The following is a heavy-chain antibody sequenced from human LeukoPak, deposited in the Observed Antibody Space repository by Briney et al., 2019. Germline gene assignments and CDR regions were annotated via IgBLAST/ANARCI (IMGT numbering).Heavy chain of an antibody. CDR1: GGSISSYY. Sequence: SETLSLTCTVSGGSISSYYWSWIRQPPGKGLEWIGYIYYSGSTNYNPSLKSRVTISVDTSKNQFSLKLSSVTAADTAVYYCVGCSGGSCYPSTFNYWGQGTLVTVSS. D-gene: IGHD2-15*01. J-gene: IGHJ4*02. CDR2: IYYSGST. V-gene: IGHV4-59*08. CDR3: VGCSGGSCYPSTFNY.